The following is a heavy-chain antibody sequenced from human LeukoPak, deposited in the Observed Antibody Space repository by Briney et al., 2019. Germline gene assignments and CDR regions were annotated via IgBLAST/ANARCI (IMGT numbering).Heavy chain of an antibody. CDR2: IYYSGST. D-gene: IGHD3-22*01. V-gene: IGHV4-59*01. Sequence: SETLSLTCTVSGGSISSYYWSWIRQPPGKGLEWIGYIYYSGSTNYNPSLRSRVTISVDTSKNQFSLKLSSVTAADTAVYYCARVPYYYDSSGYYPWGQGTLVAVSS. J-gene: IGHJ5*02. CDR3: ARVPYYYDSSGYYP. CDR1: GGSISSYY.